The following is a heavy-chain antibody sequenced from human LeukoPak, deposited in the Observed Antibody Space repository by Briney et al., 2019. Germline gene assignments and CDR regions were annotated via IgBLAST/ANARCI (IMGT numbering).Heavy chain of an antibody. V-gene: IGHV4-38-2*02. CDR1: GYSISNGYY. J-gene: IGHJ4*02. CDR2: ISHRGST. CDR3: ARGAEYYGIWRGCAGYSDY. D-gene: IGHD3-3*01. Sequence: SETLSLTCTVSGYSISNGYYWGWIRQPPGKGLEWVGSISHRGSTYYNPSLRSRITISLDRSKQKFSLKLTSVTAADTAVYFCARGAEYYGIWRGCAGYSDYWGQGISVTVSS.